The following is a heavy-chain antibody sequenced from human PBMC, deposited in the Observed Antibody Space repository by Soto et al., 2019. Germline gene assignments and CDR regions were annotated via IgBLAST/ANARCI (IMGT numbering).Heavy chain of an antibody. D-gene: IGHD1-20*01. J-gene: IGHJ1*01. V-gene: IGHV1-2*02. Sequence: ASVKVSCMSSGYTFTDFYIHWVRQVPGQGLEWVGWINPKNGGISYAQKFQGRDTMTRDTSANTSYMDLDRLNFDDAAIYYCVRGRSVLYLDLWGRGTQVTVSS. CDR1: GYTFTDFY. CDR3: VRGRSVLYLDL. CDR2: INPKNGGI.